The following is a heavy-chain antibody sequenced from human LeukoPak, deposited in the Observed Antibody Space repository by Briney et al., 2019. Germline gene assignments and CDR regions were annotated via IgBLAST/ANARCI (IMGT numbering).Heavy chain of an antibody. J-gene: IGHJ4*02. D-gene: IGHD3-10*01. V-gene: IGHV4-59*01. CDR1: GGSISSYY. Sequence: PSETLSLTCTVSGGSISSYYWSWIRQPPGKGLEWIGYIYYSGSTNYNPSLKSRVTISVDTSKNQFSLKLSSVTAADTAVYYCARSTNGFGELLFDYWGQGTLVTVSS. CDR2: IYYSGST. CDR3: ARSTNGFGELLFDY.